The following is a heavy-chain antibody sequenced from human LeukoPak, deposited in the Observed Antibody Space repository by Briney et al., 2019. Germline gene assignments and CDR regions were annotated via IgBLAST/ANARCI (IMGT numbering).Heavy chain of an antibody. V-gene: IGHV3-9*01. Sequence: GRSLRLSCAASGLPFDAYAMLWVRQAAGQGLEWGSGISLISGSIGYADSVKGRFTISRDNAKNSLYLQMNSLRAEDTALYYCAKDREGTTETLFDYWGQGTLVTVSS. CDR1: GLPFDAYA. CDR2: ISLISGSI. D-gene: IGHD4-17*01. J-gene: IGHJ4*02. CDR3: AKDREGTTETLFDY.